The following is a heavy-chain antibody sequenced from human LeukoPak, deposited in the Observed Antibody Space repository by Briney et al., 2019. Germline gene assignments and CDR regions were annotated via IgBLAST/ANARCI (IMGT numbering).Heavy chain of an antibody. Sequence: PGGALRLSSAASGFTFSSYAMHWVRPAPGKGLEYVSAISSNGGSTYYANSVKGRFTISRDNAKNSLYLQMNSLRAEDTAVYYCAELGITMIGGVWGKGTTVTISS. J-gene: IGHJ6*04. CDR3: AELGITMIGGV. CDR2: ISSNGGST. CDR1: GFTFSSYA. V-gene: IGHV3-64*01. D-gene: IGHD3-10*02.